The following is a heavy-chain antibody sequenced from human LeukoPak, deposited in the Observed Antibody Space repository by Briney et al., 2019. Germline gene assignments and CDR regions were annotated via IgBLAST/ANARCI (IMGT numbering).Heavy chain of an antibody. D-gene: IGHD3-16*02. CDR2: IYHSGST. J-gene: IGHJ4*02. Sequence: PSETLSLTCAVSGYSISSGYYWGWIRQPPGKGLEWIGSIYHSGSTYYNPSLKSRVTISVDTSKNQFSLKLSSVTAADTAVYYCARDFPITFGGVIVRVYFDYWGQGTLVTVSS. CDR1: GYSISSGYY. V-gene: IGHV4-38-2*02. CDR3: ARDFPITFGGVIVRVYFDY.